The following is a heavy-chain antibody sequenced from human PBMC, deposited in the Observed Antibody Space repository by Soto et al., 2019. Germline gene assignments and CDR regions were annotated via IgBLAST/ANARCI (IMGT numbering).Heavy chain of an antibody. V-gene: IGHV1-18*04. J-gene: IGHJ6*02. CDR2: SSAENGKE. Sequence: QFQLVQSGAAVKKHGASVKGSCTDSGYDFTLYGMSWVRQAPGQGRTWMGWSSAENGKEESAERFQGRLTMTIDPSTSTVYMELRRLRVAATDVYYCARVAYDIVAPDIVPDGMDVGGQGPAVTVSS. CDR1: GYDFTLYG. D-gene: IGHD3-22*01. CDR3: ARVAYDIVAPDIVPDGMDV.